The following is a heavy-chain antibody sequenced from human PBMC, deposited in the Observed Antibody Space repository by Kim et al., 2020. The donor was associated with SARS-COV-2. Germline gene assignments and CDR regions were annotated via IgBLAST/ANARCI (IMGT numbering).Heavy chain of an antibody. CDR3: ARDWYYDFWSGPVNGMDV. D-gene: IGHD3-3*01. CDR1: GYTFTGYY. Sequence: ASVKVSCKASGYTFTGYYMHWVRQAPGQGLEWMGWINPNSGGTNYAQKFQGRVTMTRDTSISTAYMELSRLRSDDTAVYYCARDWYYDFWSGPVNGMDVWGQGTTVTVSS. J-gene: IGHJ6*02. V-gene: IGHV1-2*02. CDR2: INPNSGGT.